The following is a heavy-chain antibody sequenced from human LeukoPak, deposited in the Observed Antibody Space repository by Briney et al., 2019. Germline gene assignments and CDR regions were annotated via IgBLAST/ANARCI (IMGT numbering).Heavy chain of an antibody. D-gene: IGHD6-13*01. V-gene: IGHV4-30-2*01. J-gene: IGHJ5*02. CDR2: IYHSGST. Sequence: PSQTLSLTCAVSGGSISSGGYSWSWIRQPPGKGLEWIGYIYHSGSTYYNPSLKSRVTISVDRSKNQFSLKLSPATAADTAVYYCARARVPIAAAGTGWFDPWGQGTLVTVSS. CDR3: ARARVPIAAAGTGWFDP. CDR1: GGSISSGGYS.